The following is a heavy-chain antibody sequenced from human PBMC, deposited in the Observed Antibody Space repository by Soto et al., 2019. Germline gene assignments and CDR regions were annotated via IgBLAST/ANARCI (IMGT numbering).Heavy chain of an antibody. Sequence: QVQLLQSGGEERKPGASVKVSCKASGYTFSKYGISWVRQARGQGLEWMAWIDPSNGNTNYAQKFQGRVTLTTDTSTTTAYMDLRSVKSDDTAVYFCARGVPESNAYYYYMDVWGKGTTVTASS. CDR3: ARGVPESNAYYYYMDV. J-gene: IGHJ6*03. V-gene: IGHV1-18*01. CDR1: GYTFSKYG. CDR2: IDPSNGNT.